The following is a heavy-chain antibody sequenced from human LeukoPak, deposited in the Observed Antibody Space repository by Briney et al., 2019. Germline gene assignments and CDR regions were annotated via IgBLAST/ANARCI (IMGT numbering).Heavy chain of an antibody. D-gene: IGHD6-13*01. J-gene: IGHJ1*01. CDR1: GYTFTSYD. V-gene: IGHV1-8*01. CDR3: ARDEGQQPEYFQH. Sequence: ASVKVSCKASGYTFTSYDINWVRQATGQGLEWMGWMNPNSGNTGYAQKFQGRVTMTRDTSTSTVYMELSSLRSEDTAVYYCARDEGQQPEYFQHWGQGTLVTVSS. CDR2: MNPNSGNT.